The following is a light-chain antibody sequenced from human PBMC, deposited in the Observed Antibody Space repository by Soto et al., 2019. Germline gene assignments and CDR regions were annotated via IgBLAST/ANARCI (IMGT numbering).Light chain of an antibody. CDR1: QSVSSN. CDR2: GAS. J-gene: IGKJ2*01. CDR3: QQYNNWPPV. Sequence: EMVMTQSPVTLSVSPGEGATLSCRASQSVSSNLAWYQQKPGQAPRLLIYGASTRATGIPARFSGSGSGTEFTLTIGSLQSEDFAVYICQQYNNWPPVFGQGTKLEIK. V-gene: IGKV3-15*01.